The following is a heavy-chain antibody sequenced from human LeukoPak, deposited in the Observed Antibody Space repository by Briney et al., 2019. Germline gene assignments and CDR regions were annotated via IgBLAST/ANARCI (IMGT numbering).Heavy chain of an antibody. J-gene: IGHJ4*02. CDR2: ISYDGTNK. CDR1: GFTFSNYA. V-gene: IGHV3-30-3*01. CDR3: AKAGDDSSGYYPFDY. Sequence: GGSLRLSCAASGFTFSNYAMHWVRQAPGKGLEWVAVISYDGTNKYYADSVKGRFTISRDNSKNTLYLQMNSLRAEDMAVYYCAKAGDDSSGYYPFDYWGQGTLVTVSS. D-gene: IGHD3-22*01.